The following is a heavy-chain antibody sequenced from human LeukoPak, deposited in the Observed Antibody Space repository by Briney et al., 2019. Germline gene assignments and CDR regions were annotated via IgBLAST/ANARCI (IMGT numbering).Heavy chain of an antibody. CDR2: LSFDGSNQ. CDR1: GFTFSGYG. J-gene: IGHJ4*02. CDR3: AKPPEVGATVGYFDY. D-gene: IGHD1-26*01. V-gene: IGHV3-30*18. Sequence: GRSLRLSCAASGFTFSGYGMHWVRQAPGKGLEWVALLSFDGSNQYYAESVKGRFTISRDNSKNTLYLQMSSLRAEDTAVYYCAKPPEVGATVGYFDYWGQGTLVTVSS.